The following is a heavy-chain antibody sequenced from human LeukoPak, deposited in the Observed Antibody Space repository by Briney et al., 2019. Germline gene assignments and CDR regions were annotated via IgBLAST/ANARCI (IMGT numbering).Heavy chain of an antibody. CDR3: AREWDYYGSGSYYRSKKSFDY. CDR1: GGTFSSYA. V-gene: IGHV1-69*13. J-gene: IGHJ4*02. Sequence: VASVKVSCKASGGTFSSYAISWVRQAPGQGLEWMGGIIPIFGTANYAQKFQGRVTITADESTSTAYMELSSLRSEDTAVYYCAREWDYYGSGSYYRSKKSFDYWGQGTLVTVSS. D-gene: IGHD3-10*01. CDR2: IIPIFGTA.